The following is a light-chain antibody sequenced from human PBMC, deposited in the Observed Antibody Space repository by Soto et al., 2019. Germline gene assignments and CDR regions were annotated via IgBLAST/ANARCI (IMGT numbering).Light chain of an antibody. CDR3: QQYNSPFT. CDR1: QSISSW. Sequence: DIQMTQSPSTLSASVGDRVTITCRASQSISSWLAWYQQKPGKAPKLLIYKASSLESGVPSRFSGSGSGTEFTHTISSLQPDDFATYYCQQYNSPFTFGQGTKVEIK. V-gene: IGKV1-5*03. CDR2: KAS. J-gene: IGKJ1*01.